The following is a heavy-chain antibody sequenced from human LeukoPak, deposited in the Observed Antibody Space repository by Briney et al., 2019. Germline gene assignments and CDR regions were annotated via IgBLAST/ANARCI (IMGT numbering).Heavy chain of an antibody. CDR1: GFTFSSNG. V-gene: IGHV3-30*02. Sequence: GGSLRLSCVASGFTFSSNGMHWVRQAPGKGLEWVTFIQYDGSKKYYAESVKGRFTISRDNSKNTLYLEMNSLRAEDTAVYYCAKDIGSYYDYWGQGILVTVSS. CDR2: IQYDGSKK. D-gene: IGHD3-10*01. CDR3: AKDIGSYYDY. J-gene: IGHJ4*02.